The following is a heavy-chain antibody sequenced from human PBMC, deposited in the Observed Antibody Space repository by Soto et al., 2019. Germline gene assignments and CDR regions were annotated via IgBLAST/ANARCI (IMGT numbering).Heavy chain of an antibody. Sequence: ASVKVSCKASGYTFTSYDIKWVRQATGQGLEWMGWMNPTTGSTGFAQKFQGRVTMISNTSISAAYLELSRLTSEDMAVYYCARGRLVAGTVDSWG. V-gene: IGHV1-8*01. CDR1: GYTFTSYD. J-gene: IGHJ5*01. CDR2: MNPTTGST. CDR3: ARGRLVAGTVDS. D-gene: IGHD1-7*01.